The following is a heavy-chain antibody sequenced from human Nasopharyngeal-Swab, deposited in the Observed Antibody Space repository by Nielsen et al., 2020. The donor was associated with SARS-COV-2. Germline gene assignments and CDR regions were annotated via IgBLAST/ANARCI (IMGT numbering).Heavy chain of an antibody. Sequence: ASVKVSCKASGYTFTSYGNSWERQDPGKGLEWMGWISAYNGNTNYAQKLQGRATMTTDTSTSTASMELRSLRSDDTAVYYCARDSRKYYYDSSGYGYFDYWGQGTLVTVSS. V-gene: IGHV1-18*01. D-gene: IGHD3-22*01. CDR1: GYTFTSYG. CDR2: ISAYNGNT. J-gene: IGHJ4*02. CDR3: ARDSRKYYYDSSGYGYFDY.